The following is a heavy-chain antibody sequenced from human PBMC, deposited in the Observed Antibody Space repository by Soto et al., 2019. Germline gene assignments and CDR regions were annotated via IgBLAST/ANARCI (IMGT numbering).Heavy chain of an antibody. J-gene: IGHJ4*02. CDR3: VTFDFSSTYYDH. CDR2: ISYLGST. CDR1: DASIINSAYY. V-gene: IGHV4-39*01. Sequence: SEALSGTGTVSDASIINSAYYWAWILQPPWKGLEWIGTISYLGSTFYKPSLKSQVTISVDTIKNQFSLKLDSVTVADTAVYYCVTFDFSSTYYDHWGQGTLVTVSS. D-gene: IGHD6-13*01.